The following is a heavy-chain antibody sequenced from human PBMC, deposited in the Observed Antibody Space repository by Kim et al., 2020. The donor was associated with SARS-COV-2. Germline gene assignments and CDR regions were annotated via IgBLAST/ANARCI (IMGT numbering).Heavy chain of an antibody. CDR2: IDYSGSTI. D-gene: IGHD6-13*01. CDR3: ARVGSSRYLGNWFDP. V-gene: IGHV3-48*03. J-gene: IGHJ5*02. CDR1: GFTFSSYE. Sequence: GGSLRLSCAASGFTFSSYEMNWVRQAPGKGLEWLSYIDYSGSTIYYADSVKGRFTISRDNAKNSLYLQMNSLRAEDTAVYYCARVGSSRYLGNWFDPWGQGTLVTVSS.